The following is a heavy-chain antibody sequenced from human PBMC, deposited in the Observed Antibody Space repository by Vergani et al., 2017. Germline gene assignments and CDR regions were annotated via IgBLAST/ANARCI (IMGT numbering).Heavy chain of an antibody. CDR3: ARGCSGGSCYYYYYYMDV. V-gene: IGHV3-21*01. J-gene: IGHJ6*03. CDR2: ISSSSSYI. D-gene: IGHD2-15*01. Sequence: VQLVESGGGLVKPGGSLRLSCAASGFTFSSYSMNWVRQAPGKGLEWVSSISSSSSYIYYADSVKGRFTISRDNAKNSLYLQMNSLRAEDTAVYYCARGCSGGSCYYYYYYMDVWGKGTTVTVSS. CDR1: GFTFSSYS.